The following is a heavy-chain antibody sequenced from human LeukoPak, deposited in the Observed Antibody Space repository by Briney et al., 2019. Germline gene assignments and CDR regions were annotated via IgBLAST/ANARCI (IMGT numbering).Heavy chain of an antibody. CDR3: AKAQNTAMAIYYFDY. CDR1: GFTFSTYA. CDR2: ISGSGTNT. D-gene: IGHD5-18*01. Sequence: GGSLRLSCAASGFTFSTYAINWVRQAPGRGLEWLSSISGSGTNTHNADSVRGRFTISRDNSKNTLYLQMNSLRAEDTAVYYCAKAQNTAMAIYYFDYWGQGTLVTVSS. J-gene: IGHJ4*02. V-gene: IGHV3-23*01.